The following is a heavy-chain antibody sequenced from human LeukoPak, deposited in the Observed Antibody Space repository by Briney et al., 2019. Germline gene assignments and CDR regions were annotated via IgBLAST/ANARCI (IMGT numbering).Heavy chain of an antibody. V-gene: IGHV1-46*01. J-gene: IGHJ5*02. CDR2: INPSGGYS. D-gene: IGHD3-9*01. CDR3: ARDYYDILTGPAYGWFDP. Sequence: ASVKVSCKASGYTFSSYYIHWVRQAPGQGLEWMGIINPSGGYSSYAQKFKGRVTMTRDTSTSTVYMEVSSLRSEDTAVYYCARDYYDILTGPAYGWFDPWGQGTLVTVSS. CDR1: GYTFSSYY.